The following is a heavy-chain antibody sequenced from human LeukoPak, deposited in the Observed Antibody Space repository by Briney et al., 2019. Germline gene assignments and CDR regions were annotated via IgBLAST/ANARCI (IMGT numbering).Heavy chain of an antibody. D-gene: IGHD1-1*01. V-gene: IGHV1-18*01. CDR1: GYTFAAYG. Sequence: ASVKVSCKTSGYTFAAYGINWARQAPGQGLEWMGRITTYNGKTNYGLKFQGRVTMTADTSANTVFMELRSLRSDDTAVYFCARDLRGNVHFDYWGQGALVTVSS. CDR2: ITTYNGKT. CDR3: ARDLRGNVHFDY. J-gene: IGHJ4*02.